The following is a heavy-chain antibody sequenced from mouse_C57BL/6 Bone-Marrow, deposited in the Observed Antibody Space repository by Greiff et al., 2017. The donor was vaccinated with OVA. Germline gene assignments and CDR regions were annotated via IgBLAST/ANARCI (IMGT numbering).Heavy chain of an antibody. CDR2: IDPANGNT. CDR1: GFNIKNTY. V-gene: IGHV14-3*01. J-gene: IGHJ3*01. CDR3: ARGGDYDGAWFAY. Sequence: EVQRVESVAELVRPGASVKLSCTASGFNIKNTYMHWVKQRPEQGLEWIGRIDPANGNTKYAPKFQGKATITADTSSNTAYLQLSSLTSEDTAIYYCARGGDYDGAWFAYWGQGTLVTVSA. D-gene: IGHD2-4*01.